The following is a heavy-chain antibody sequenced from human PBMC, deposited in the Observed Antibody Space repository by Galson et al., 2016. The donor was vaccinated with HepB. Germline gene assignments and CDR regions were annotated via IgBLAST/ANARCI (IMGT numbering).Heavy chain of an antibody. CDR1: GDSFNAYY. D-gene: IGHD2-15*01. Sequence: SETLSLTCAVYGDSFNAYYWSWIRQPPGKGLEWIGEINHSGSTKYNPSLKSRVTISVDTSKNQFSLELTSMTAADTAVYYCAGVVVAATNWFDPWGQGTLVTVSS. CDR2: INHSGST. J-gene: IGHJ5*02. CDR3: AGVVVAATNWFDP. V-gene: IGHV4-34*01.